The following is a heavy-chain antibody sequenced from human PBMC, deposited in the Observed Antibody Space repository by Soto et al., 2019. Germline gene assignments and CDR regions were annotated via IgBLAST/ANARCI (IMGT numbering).Heavy chain of an antibody. D-gene: IGHD3-10*01. CDR3: ARGQYYYGSGSSESDY. Sequence: QVPLVQSGAEVKKPGASVKVSCKASGYTFTSYDINWVRQATGQGLEWMGWMNPNSGNTGYAQKFQGRVTMTRNTSISTAYMELSSLRSEDTAVYYCARGQYYYGSGSSESDYWGQGTLVTVSS. CDR2: MNPNSGNT. CDR1: GYTFTSYD. V-gene: IGHV1-8*01. J-gene: IGHJ4*02.